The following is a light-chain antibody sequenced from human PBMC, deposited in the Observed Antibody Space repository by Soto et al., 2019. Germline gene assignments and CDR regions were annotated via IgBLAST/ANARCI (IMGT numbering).Light chain of an antibody. CDR3: QQYNNWPPGT. V-gene: IGKV3-15*01. CDR2: GAS. Sequence: EIGMTQSPATLSVSPGERATLSCMASQSVSSNLAWYQQKPGQAPRLLIYGASTRATGIPARFSGSGSGTEFTLTISSLQSEDFAVYYCQQYNNWPPGTFGQGTKVEIK. J-gene: IGKJ1*01. CDR1: QSVSSN.